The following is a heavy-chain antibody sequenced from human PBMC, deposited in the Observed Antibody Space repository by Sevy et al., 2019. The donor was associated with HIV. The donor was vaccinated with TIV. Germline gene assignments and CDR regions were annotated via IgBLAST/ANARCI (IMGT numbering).Heavy chain of an antibody. V-gene: IGHV3-21*01. J-gene: IGHJ3*02. CDR1: GFTFSSSN. D-gene: IGHD5-12*01. CDR2: ISSSSSYI. CDR3: ARDEATGIAFDI. Sequence: GGSLRLSCAASGFTFSSSNMNWVRQVPGKGLEWVSSISSSSSYIYYADSLKGRFTISRDNAKNSLYLQMNSLSAEDTAVYYCARDEATGIAFDIWGQGTMVTVSS.